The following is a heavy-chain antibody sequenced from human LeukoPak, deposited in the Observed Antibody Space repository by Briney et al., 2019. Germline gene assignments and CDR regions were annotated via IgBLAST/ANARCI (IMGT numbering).Heavy chain of an antibody. CDR3: ARDVADSSGYYPQFYYYYYGMDV. V-gene: IGHV3-30-3*01. Sequence: GRSLRLSCAASGFTFSSYAMHWVRQAPGKGLEWVAVISYDGSNKYYADSVKGRFTISRDNSKNTLYLQMNSLRAEDTAVYYCARDVADSSGYYPQFYYYYYGMDVWGQGTTVTVSS. CDR2: ISYDGSNK. CDR1: GFTFSSYA. J-gene: IGHJ6*02. D-gene: IGHD3-22*01.